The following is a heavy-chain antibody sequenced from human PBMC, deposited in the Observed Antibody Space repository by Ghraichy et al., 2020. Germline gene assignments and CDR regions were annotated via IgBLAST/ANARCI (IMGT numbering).Heavy chain of an antibody. Sequence: SVKVSCKASGGTFSSYAISWVRQAPGQGLEWMGGIIPIFGTANYAQKFQGRVTITTDESTSTAYMELSSLRSEDTAVYYCASARLEAARPGSMDYWGQGTLVTVSS. D-gene: IGHD6-6*01. CDR1: GGTFSSYA. J-gene: IGHJ4*02. CDR2: IIPIFGTA. V-gene: IGHV1-69*05. CDR3: ASARLEAARPGSMDY.